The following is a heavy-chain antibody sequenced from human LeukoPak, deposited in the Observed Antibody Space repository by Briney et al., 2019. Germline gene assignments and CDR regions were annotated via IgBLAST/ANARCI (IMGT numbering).Heavy chain of an antibody. Sequence: GRSLRLSCAASGFTFSSYGMHWVRQAPGKGLEWVAVIWYDGSNKYYADSVKGRFTISRDNSKNTLYLQMNSLRAEDTAVYYCARHSSGYSPWGQGTLVTVSS. V-gene: IGHV3-33*01. CDR2: IWYDGSNK. CDR3: ARHSSGYSP. CDR1: GFTFSSYG. D-gene: IGHD3-22*01. J-gene: IGHJ4*02.